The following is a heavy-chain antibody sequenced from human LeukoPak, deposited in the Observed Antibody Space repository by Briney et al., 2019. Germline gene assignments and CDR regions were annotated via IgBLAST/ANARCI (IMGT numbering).Heavy chain of an antibody. CDR2: ISSSSSYI. CDR1: GFTFSSYS. Sequence: PGGSLRLSCAAPGFTFSSYSMNWVRQAPGKGLEWVSSISSSSSYIYYADSVKGRFTISRDNAKNSLYLQMNSLRAEDTAVYYCARDQGGAAAGTPLWGQGTLVTVSS. J-gene: IGHJ4*02. V-gene: IGHV3-21*01. D-gene: IGHD6-13*01. CDR3: ARDQGGAAAGTPL.